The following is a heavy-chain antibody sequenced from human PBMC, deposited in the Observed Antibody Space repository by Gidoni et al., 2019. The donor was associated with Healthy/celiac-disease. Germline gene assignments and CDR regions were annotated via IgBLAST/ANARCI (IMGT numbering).Heavy chain of an antibody. CDR2: INHSGST. CDR3: ARGPYDSLMNYYYYGMDV. CDR1: GGSFSGYY. Sequence: QVQLQQWGAGLLKPSETLSLTCAVYGGSFSGYYWSWIRQPPGKGLEWIGEINHSGSTNYNPSLKSRVTISVDTSKNQFSLKLSSVTAADTAVYYCARGPYDSLMNYYYYGMDVWGQGTTVTVSS. J-gene: IGHJ6*02. D-gene: IGHD2-8*01. V-gene: IGHV4-34*01.